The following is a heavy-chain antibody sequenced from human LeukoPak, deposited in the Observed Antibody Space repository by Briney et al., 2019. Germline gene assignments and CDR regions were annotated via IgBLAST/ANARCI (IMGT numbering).Heavy chain of an antibody. V-gene: IGHV2-5*02. D-gene: IGHD4-17*01. J-gene: IGHJ5*02. CDR1: VFSLSTSGVG. CDR2: IYWDDDK. CDR3: AHSRLMTTVTRNWFDP. Sequence: SGPTLVKPTQTLTLTCTFSVFSLSTSGVGVGWIRQPPGKALEWLALIYWDDDKRYSPSLKSRLTITKDTSKNQVVLTMTNMDPVDTATYYCAHSRLMTTVTRNWFDPWGQGTLVTVSS.